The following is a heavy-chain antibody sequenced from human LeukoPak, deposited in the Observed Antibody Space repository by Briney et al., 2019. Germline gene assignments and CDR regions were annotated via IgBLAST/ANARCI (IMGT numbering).Heavy chain of an antibody. V-gene: IGHV4-59*01. D-gene: IGHD2-8*02. CDR2: IFSRGGT. CDR3: ATLGYCTGGDCYQDDF. Sequence: PSETLSLTCTVSGASFRGYYWNWIRQPPGKGLEWIGYIFSRGGTSYNPSLKSRATILIDTSKNQFSLSLTSVTAADTAVYYCATLGYCTGGDCYQDDFWGQGTPVTVSS. CDR1: GASFRGYY. J-gene: IGHJ4*02.